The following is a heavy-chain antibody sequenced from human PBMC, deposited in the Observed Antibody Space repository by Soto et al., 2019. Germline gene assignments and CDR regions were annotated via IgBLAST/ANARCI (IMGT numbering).Heavy chain of an antibody. Sequence: QVQLVESGGGVVQPGRSLRLSCAASGFTFSSYGMHWVRQAPGKGLEWVAVIWYDGSNKYYADSVKGRFTISRDNSKNTLYLQMNSLRAEDTAVYYCARDPSGVTVGATPPEEYFQHWGQGTLVTVSS. CDR2: IWYDGSNK. V-gene: IGHV3-33*01. CDR1: GFTFSSYG. CDR3: ARDPSGVTVGATPPEEYFQH. J-gene: IGHJ1*01. D-gene: IGHD1-26*01.